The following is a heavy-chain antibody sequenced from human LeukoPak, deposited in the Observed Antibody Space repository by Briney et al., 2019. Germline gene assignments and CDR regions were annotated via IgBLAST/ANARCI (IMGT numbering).Heavy chain of an antibody. D-gene: IGHD6-13*01. CDR3: ARVSRDSSSLFYYYGMDV. CDR2: ISYDGSNK. J-gene: IGHJ6*02. Sequence: PGRSLRLSCAASGFTFSSYAMPWVRQAPGKGLEWVAVISYDGSNKYYADSVKGRFTISRDNSKNTLYLQMNSLRAEDTAVYYCARVSRDSSSLFYYYGMDVWGQGTTVTVSS. CDR1: GFTFSSYA. V-gene: IGHV3-30-3*01.